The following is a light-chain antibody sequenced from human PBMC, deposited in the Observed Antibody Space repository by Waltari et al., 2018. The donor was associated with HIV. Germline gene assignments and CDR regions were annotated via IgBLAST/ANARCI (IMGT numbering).Light chain of an antibody. CDR2: AAS. V-gene: IGKV3-20*01. J-gene: IGKJ2*01. CDR3: QQYGTSPYT. CDR1: RSVSSNY. Sequence: ENVLTQSPGTLSLSPGERATLSCRASRSVSSNYLTWYQQRPCQAPRLLIYAASTRATAIPDRFSGSGSGTDFTLTISRLEPEDFAVYYCQQYGTSPYTFGQGTKVEI.